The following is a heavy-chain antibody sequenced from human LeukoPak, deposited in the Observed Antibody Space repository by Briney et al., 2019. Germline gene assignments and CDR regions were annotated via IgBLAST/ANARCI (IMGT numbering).Heavy chain of an antibody. CDR1: GGSISSYY. J-gene: IGHJ6*03. Sequence: PSETLSLTCTVSGGSISSYYWSWIRQPPGKGLEWIGHIYYSGSTNYNPSLKSRVTISVDTSKNQFSLKLSSVTAADTAVYYCARAIFGLDYYYMDVWGKGTTVTVSS. V-gene: IGHV4-59*01. CDR3: ARAIFGLDYYYMDV. D-gene: IGHD3-3*02. CDR2: IYYSGST.